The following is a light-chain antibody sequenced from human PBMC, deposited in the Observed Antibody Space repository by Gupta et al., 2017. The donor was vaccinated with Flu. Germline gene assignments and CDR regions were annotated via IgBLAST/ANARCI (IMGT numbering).Light chain of an antibody. CDR2: GQR. CDR3: QSEERDGGGPV. CDR1: PSNLGAGFD. V-gene: IGLV1-40*01. Sequence: QTVLAQPPSVSGAPGQMVVISCTGSPSNLGAGFDVNWYQQPPGKAPRLLMHGQRNRPPGVPERFTGSKSGASASLVIAGPRAEDGAYYYCQSEERDGGGPVFGEGTELSV. J-gene: IGLJ2*01.